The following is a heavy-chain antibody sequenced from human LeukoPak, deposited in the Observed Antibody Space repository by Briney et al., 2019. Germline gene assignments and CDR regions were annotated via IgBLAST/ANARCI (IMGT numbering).Heavy chain of an antibody. CDR2: IYYSGST. CDR1: GGSISSYY. CDR3: ARDQRFSWSPNYYYYGMDV. V-gene: IGHV4-59*01. Sequence: SETLSLTCTVSGGSISSYYWGWIRQPPGKGLEWIGYIYYSGSTNYNPSLKSRVTISVDTSKNQFSLKLSSVTAADTAVYYCARDQRFSWSPNYYYYGMDVWGQGTTVTVSS. D-gene: IGHD3-3*01. J-gene: IGHJ6*02.